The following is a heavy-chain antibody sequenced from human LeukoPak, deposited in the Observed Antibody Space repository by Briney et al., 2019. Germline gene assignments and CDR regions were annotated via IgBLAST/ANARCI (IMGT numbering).Heavy chain of an antibody. CDR1: GGSFSGYY. V-gene: IGHV4-34*01. J-gene: IGHJ3*02. Sequence: SETLSLTCAVYGGSFSGYYWSWIRQPPGKGLEWIGEINHSGSTNYNPSLKSRVTISVDTSKNQFSLKLSSVTAADTAVYYCARVGIEAFDIWGQGTMVTVSS. CDR3: ARVGIEAFDI. CDR2: INHSGST.